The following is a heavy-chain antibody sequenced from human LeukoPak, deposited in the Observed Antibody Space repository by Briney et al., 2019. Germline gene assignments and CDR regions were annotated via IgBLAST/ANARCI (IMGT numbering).Heavy chain of an antibody. D-gene: IGHD3-10*01. J-gene: IGHJ3*02. CDR1: GGSISSGGYS. Sequence: SQTLSLTCAVSGGSISSGGYSWSWIRQPPGKGLEWIGYIYHSGSTYYNPSLKSRVTISVDRSKNQFSLKLSSVTAADTAVYYCARGSGSGSYYNAGSDAFDIWGQGTMVTVSS. CDR2: IYHSGST. V-gene: IGHV4-30-2*01. CDR3: ARGSGSGSYYNAGSDAFDI.